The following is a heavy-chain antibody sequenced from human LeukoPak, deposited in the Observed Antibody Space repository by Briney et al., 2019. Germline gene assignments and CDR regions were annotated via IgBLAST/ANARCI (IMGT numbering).Heavy chain of an antibody. CDR2: ISGSGGST. CDR1: GFALSSYA. J-gene: IGHJ4*02. CDR3: AKGVAAAGIFDY. V-gene: IGHV3-23*01. Sequence: GGSLRLSCAASGFALSSYAMSWVRQAPAKGLEWVSAISGSGGSTYYADSVKGRFTISRDNSKNTLYLQMNSLRAEDTAVYYCAKGVAAAGIFDYWGQGTLVTVSS. D-gene: IGHD6-13*01.